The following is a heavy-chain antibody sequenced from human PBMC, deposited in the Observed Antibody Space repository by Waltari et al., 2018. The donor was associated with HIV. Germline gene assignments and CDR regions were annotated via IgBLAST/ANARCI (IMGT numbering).Heavy chain of an antibody. J-gene: IGHJ6*02. CDR2: LVSGGAPT. Sequence: EVQLLESGGGLVQPGGSLRLSCAGPGLTFRSYVMSWVRQAQGSGLEGFSVLVSGGAPTHYAAAVKGRFTISRDESNNTLYLQMNSLRAEDTAVYYCAKAVRYQLLYYAMDVWGQGTTVTVSS. V-gene: IGHV3-23*01. D-gene: IGHD2-2*01. CDR1: GLTFRSYV. CDR3: AKAVRYQLLYYAMDV.